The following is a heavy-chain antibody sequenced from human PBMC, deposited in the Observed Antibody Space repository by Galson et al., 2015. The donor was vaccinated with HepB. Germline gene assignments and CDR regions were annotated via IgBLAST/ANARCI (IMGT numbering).Heavy chain of an antibody. CDR1: DGSISGYY. J-gene: IGHJ3*02. CDR2: IYYSGST. Sequence: ETLSLTCTVSDGSISGYYWSWIRQPPGKGLEWIGYIYYSGSTNYNPSLKSRVTISVDTSKNQFSLKLSSVTAADTAVYYCARALRSSGWYLAFDIWGQGTMVSVSS. D-gene: IGHD6-19*01. V-gene: IGHV4-59*01. CDR3: ARALRSSGWYLAFDI.